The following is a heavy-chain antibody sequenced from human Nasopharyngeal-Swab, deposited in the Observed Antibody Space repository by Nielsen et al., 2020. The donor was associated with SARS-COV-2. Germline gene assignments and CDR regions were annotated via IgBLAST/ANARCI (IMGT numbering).Heavy chain of an antibody. CDR1: GFTLSSYG. CDR2: IWYDGSNK. D-gene: IGHD6-13*01. J-gene: IGHJ4*02. V-gene: IGHV3-33*01. CDR3: ARDLGGAAAGTDY. Sequence: GASLKISCAASGFTLSSYGMHWVRKATGKGLEWVAVIWYDGSNKYYADSVKGRFTISRDNSKNTLYLQMNSLRAEDTAVYYCARDLGGAAAGTDYWGQGTLVTVSS.